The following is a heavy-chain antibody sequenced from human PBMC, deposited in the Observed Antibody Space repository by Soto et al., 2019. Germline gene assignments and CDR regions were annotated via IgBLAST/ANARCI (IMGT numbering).Heavy chain of an antibody. V-gene: IGHV2-5*02. CDR2: IYWDDDK. J-gene: IGHJ5*02. CDR3: AHIGYSPQDIVVAGGFDP. CDR1: GFSLTTSGVG. Sequence: QITLNESGPTLVKPTETLTLTCTFSGFSLTTSGVGVGWIRQPPGKALEWLALIYWDDDKRYSPSLESRLTITKDTSKSQVVLTMTDMDPVDTATYYCAHIGYSPQDIVVAGGFDPWGQGILVTVSS. D-gene: IGHD2-15*01.